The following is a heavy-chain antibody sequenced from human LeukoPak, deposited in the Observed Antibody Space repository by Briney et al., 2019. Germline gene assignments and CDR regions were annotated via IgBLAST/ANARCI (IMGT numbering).Heavy chain of an antibody. CDR2: IRYDGGNK. D-gene: IGHD2-2*01. Sequence: GGSLRLSCAASGFTFSSYGMHWVRQAPGKGLEWVAFIRYDGGNKYYADSVKGRFTISRDNSKSTLYLQMNSLRAEDTAVYYCAKDMVPDLGYCSSTSCYSLDYWGQGTLVTVSS. CDR3: AKDMVPDLGYCSSTSCYSLDY. CDR1: GFTFSSYG. V-gene: IGHV3-30*02. J-gene: IGHJ4*02.